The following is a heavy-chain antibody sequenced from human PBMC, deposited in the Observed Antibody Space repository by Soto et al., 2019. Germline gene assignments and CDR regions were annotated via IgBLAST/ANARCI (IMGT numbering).Heavy chain of an antibody. CDR2: ISSSSSTI. CDR3: ARDRSPYYYIASPFDP. CDR1: GFTFSSYS. J-gene: IGHJ5*02. D-gene: IGHD3-9*01. V-gene: IGHV3-48*01. Sequence: EVQLVESGGGLVQPGGSLRLSCAASGFTFSSYSMNWVRQAPGKGLEWVSYISSSSSTIYYADSVKGRFTISRDNARNSRCLQMNSLTADDTAVYYCARDRSPYYYIASPFDPWGQGSLVTVSS.